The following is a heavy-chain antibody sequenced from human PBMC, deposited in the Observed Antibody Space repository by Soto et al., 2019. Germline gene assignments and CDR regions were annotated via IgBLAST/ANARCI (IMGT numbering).Heavy chain of an antibody. J-gene: IGHJ4*02. D-gene: IGHD1-1*01. CDR3: AVDGVPTSSFRYYNFRF. CDR2: ISHDGRNT. V-gene: IGHV3-30*04. CDR1: ELPFTDYS. Sequence: QAQLVESGGGVVQPGRSLRLSCAASELPFTDYSMHWVRQTADKGLEWVAFISHDGRNTFYSDSVKGRFTISRDDSRSMLFLQMSGVTVADTAIYYCAVDGVPTSSFRYYNFRFWGRGTLVTVAS.